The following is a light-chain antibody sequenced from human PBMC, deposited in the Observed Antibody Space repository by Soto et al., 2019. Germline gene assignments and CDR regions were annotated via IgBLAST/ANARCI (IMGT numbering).Light chain of an antibody. CDR2: DAS. V-gene: IGKV1-5*01. CDR3: QQYNSYWT. CDR1: QSISSW. J-gene: IGKJ1*01. Sequence: DIQMTQSPSTLSASVGDRVTITCRASQSISSWLAWYQQKPGKAPKLLIYDASSLESGVPSRFSGSGSGTELTLTISSLQPDDFETYYCQQYNSYWTFGKGTKVDI.